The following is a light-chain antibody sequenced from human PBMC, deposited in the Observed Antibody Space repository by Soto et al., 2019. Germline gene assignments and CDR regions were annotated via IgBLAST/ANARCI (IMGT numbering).Light chain of an antibody. V-gene: IGLV1-40*01. J-gene: IGLJ1*01. Sequence: QSVLTQPPSVSGAPGQRVTISCTGCSSNIGAGCEVHWYQHLPGKAPKLLIYGNTNRPSGVPDRFSGSKSGTSASLAITGLQAEDEADYYSQSYDSSLSASYVFGGGTKLTVL. CDR1: SSNIGAGCE. CDR2: GNT. CDR3: QSYDSSLSASYV.